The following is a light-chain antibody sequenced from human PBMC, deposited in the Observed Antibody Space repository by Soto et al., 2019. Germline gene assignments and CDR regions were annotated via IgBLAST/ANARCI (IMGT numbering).Light chain of an antibody. CDR1: SGDVGAYDY. CDR3: SSFAGKNAWL. V-gene: IGLV2-8*01. J-gene: IGLJ2*01. CDR2: EVS. Sequence: QSVLTQPPSASGSPGQSVTISCTGTSGDVGAYDYVSWYQQHPGKAPKLMIYEVSKRPSGVPDRFSGSKSGNTASLTVSGRQAEDEADYYCSSFAGKNAWLFGGGTKLTVL.